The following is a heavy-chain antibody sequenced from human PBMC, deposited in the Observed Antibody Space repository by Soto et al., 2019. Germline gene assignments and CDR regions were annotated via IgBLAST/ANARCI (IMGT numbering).Heavy chain of an antibody. CDR3: AKDRLAARDVDAFDI. V-gene: IGHV3-53*01. J-gene: IGHJ3*02. D-gene: IGHD6-6*01. Sequence: PGGSLRLSCAASRFAVSNNYMSWVRQAPGKGLEWVSVIYGSGSTYYADSVKGRFTISRDNSKNTLYLQMNSLRAEDTAVYYCAKDRLAARDVDAFDIWGQGTMVTVSS. CDR2: IYGSGST. CDR1: RFAVSNNY.